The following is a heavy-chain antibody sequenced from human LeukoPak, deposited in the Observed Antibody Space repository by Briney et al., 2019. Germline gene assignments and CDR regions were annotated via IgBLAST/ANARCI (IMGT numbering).Heavy chain of an antibody. CDR2: INPNSGGT. D-gene: IGHD3-10*01. CDR3: ARVLHYDVSGSPTGY. J-gene: IGHJ4*02. V-gene: IGHV1-2*02. Sequence: ASVKVSCKASGYTFTGYYMHWVRQAPGQGLEWMGWINPNSGGTNYAQKFQGRVTMTRDTSISTAYMELSRLRSDDTAVYYCARVLHYDVSGSPTGYWGQGTLVNVSS. CDR1: GYTFTGYY.